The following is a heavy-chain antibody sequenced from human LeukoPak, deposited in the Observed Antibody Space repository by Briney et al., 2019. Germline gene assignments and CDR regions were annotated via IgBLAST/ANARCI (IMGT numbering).Heavy chain of an antibody. CDR1: GGSIDSNY. CDR3: TRYPLGYCTSATCYGSFDY. D-gene: IGHD2-2*01. J-gene: IGHJ4*02. CDR2: IYSKTAGGTT. Sequence: ETLSLTCTVSGGSIDSNYWSWVRQAPGKGLEWVGRIYSKTAGGTTDYAAPVEGRFTISRDNSKNTLYLQMNSLKTEDTAVYYCTRYPLGYCTSATCYGSFDYWGRGTLVTVSS. V-gene: IGHV3-15*01.